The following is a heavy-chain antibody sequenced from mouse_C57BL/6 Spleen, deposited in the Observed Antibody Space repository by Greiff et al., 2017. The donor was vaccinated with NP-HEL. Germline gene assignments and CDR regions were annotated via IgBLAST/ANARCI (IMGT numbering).Heavy chain of an antibody. J-gene: IGHJ4*01. V-gene: IGHV1-69*01. Sequence: QVQLQQPGAELVMPGASVKLSCKASGYTFTSYWMHWVKQRPGQGLEWIGEIDPSDSNNNYNQKFKGKSTLTVDKSSSTAYMQLSSLTSEDSAVYYCARYGNYPYYYAMDYWGQGTSVTVSS. CDR2: IDPSDSNN. D-gene: IGHD2-1*01. CDR3: ARYGNYPYYYAMDY. CDR1: GYTFTSYW.